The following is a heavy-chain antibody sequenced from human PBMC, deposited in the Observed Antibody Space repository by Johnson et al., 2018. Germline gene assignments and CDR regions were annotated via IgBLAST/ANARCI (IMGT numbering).Heavy chain of an antibody. J-gene: IGHJ6*02. CDR1: GGTFNIYA. Sequence: QVQLVQSGAEVKKPGSSVKVSCKASGGTFNIYAISWVRQAPGLRLEWMGRIVPIFGTANYAQKFQGRVTLTADESTSTAYMELSSLRSEDTAVYYCATDGIRDPTHSQSGMDVWGQGTAVIVSS. CDR2: IVPIFGTA. CDR3: ATDGIRDPTHSQSGMDV. V-gene: IGHV1-69*18. D-gene: IGHD1-1*01.